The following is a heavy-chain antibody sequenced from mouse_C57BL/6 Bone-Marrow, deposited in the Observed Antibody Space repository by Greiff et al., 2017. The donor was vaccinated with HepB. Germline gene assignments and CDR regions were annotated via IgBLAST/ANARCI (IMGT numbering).Heavy chain of an antibody. V-gene: IGHV6-3*01. D-gene: IGHD1-1*01. Sequence: EVQLQESGGGLVQPGGSMKLSCVASGFTFSNYWMNWVRQSPEKGLEWVAQIRLKSDNYATHYAESVKGRFTISRDDSKSSVYLQMNNLRAEDTGIYYCTGDTTEGAYWGQGTLVTVSA. CDR3: TGDTTEGAY. CDR1: GFTFSNYW. CDR2: IRLKSDNYAT. J-gene: IGHJ3*01.